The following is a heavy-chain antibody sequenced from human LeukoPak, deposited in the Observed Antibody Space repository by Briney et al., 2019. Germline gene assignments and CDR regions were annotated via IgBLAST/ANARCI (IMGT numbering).Heavy chain of an antibody. CDR2: IYHSGST. J-gene: IGHJ4*02. CDR3: ARGSPRGRVTIFGAQGYYFDY. D-gene: IGHD3-3*01. Sequence: SETLSLTCTVSGYSISSGYYWGWIRQPPGKGLEWIGSIYHSGSTYYNPSLKSRVTISVDTSKNQFSLKLSSATAADTAVYYCARGSPRGRVTIFGAQGYYFDYWGQGTLVTVSS. V-gene: IGHV4-38-2*02. CDR1: GYSISSGYY.